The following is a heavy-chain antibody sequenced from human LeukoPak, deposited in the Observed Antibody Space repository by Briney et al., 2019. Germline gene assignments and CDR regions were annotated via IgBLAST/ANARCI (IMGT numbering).Heavy chain of an antibody. D-gene: IGHD3-22*01. Sequence: PGGSLRLSCAASGFTFSSYAMHWVRQAPGKGLEWVAVISYDGSNKYYADSVKGRFTISRDNSKNTLYLQMNSLRAEDTAVYYCARVHSYYYDSFNYFDYWGQGTLVTVSS. CDR3: ARVHSYYYDSFNYFDY. V-gene: IGHV3-30-3*01. CDR1: GFTFSSYA. CDR2: ISYDGSNK. J-gene: IGHJ4*02.